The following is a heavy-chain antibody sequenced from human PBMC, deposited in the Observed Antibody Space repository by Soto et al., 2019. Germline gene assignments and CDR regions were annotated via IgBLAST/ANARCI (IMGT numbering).Heavy chain of an antibody. J-gene: IGHJ6*02. CDR3: GRAGSGYDYLFYYYYYGMDV. CDR2: INHSGST. Sequence: PSETLSLTCAVYGGSFSGYYWSWIRQPPGKGLEWIGEINHSGSTNYNPSLKSRVTISVDTSKNQFSLKLSSVTAADTAVYYCGRAGSGYDYLFYYYYYGMDVWGQGTTVTVSS. V-gene: IGHV4-34*01. CDR1: GGSFSGYY. D-gene: IGHD5-12*01.